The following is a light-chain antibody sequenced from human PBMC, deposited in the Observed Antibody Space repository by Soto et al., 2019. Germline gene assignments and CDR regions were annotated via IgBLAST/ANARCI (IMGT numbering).Light chain of an antibody. V-gene: IGKV1-12*01. Sequence: DIQMPQSPSSVSASVGDRVTITCRASQAISTNLAWYQQKPGKPPKILIYAASTLQSGVPPRFSGSGSGTDFTLTISSLQPEDFSIYFCQQANRVPLSFGQGTRLEIK. CDR1: QAISTN. CDR2: AAS. J-gene: IGKJ5*01. CDR3: QQANRVPLS.